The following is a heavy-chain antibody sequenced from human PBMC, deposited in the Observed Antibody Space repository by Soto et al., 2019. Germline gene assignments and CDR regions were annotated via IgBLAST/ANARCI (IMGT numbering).Heavy chain of an antibody. CDR1: GDSVSSNSAA. D-gene: IGHD2-21*02. Sequence: SQTLSLTCAISGDSVSSNSAAWNWIRQSPSRGLEWLGRTYYRSKWYNDYAVSVKSRITINPDTSKNQFSLQLNSVTPEDTAVYYCAREIVAYCGGDCSNPYDFDYWGQGTLVTVSS. CDR3: AREIVAYCGGDCSNPYDFDY. V-gene: IGHV6-1*01. J-gene: IGHJ4*02. CDR2: TYYRSKWYN.